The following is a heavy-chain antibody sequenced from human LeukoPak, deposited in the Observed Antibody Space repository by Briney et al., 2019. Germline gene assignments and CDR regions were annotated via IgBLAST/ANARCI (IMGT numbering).Heavy chain of an antibody. CDR3: AKANWVSNADAVW. D-gene: IGHD1-1*01. J-gene: IGHJ4*02. Sequence: PGGSLRLSCAASGFSFSIYAMSWVRQAPARGPEWVSSMRGGGETFYADSVKGRFTLSRDDSRNTVYFQLNNLRVEDTAIYYCAKANWVSNADAVWWGQGTQVTVSS. CDR2: MRGGGET. V-gene: IGHV3-23*01. CDR1: GFSFSIYA.